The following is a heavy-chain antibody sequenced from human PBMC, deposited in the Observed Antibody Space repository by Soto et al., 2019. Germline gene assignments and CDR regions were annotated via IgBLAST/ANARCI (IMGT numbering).Heavy chain of an antibody. V-gene: IGHV3-30*18. CDR1: GFTFSSYG. CDR3: AKDYYDSSGYPTNFDY. D-gene: IGHD3-22*01. CDR2: ISYDGSNK. J-gene: IGHJ4*02. Sequence: PGGSLRLSCAASGFTFSSYGMHWVRQAPGKGLEWVAVISYDGSNKYYADSVKGRFTISRDNSKNTLYLQMNSLRAEDTAVYYCAKDYYDSSGYPTNFDYWGQGTLVTVSS.